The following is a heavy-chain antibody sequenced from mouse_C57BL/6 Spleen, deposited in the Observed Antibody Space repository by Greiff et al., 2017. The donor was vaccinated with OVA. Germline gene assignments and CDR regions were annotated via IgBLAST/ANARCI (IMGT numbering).Heavy chain of an antibody. CDR3: ARWRGSVHDFDY. V-gene: IGHV1-64*01. D-gene: IGHD3-2*02. Sequence: QVQLQQPGAELVKPGASVKLSCKASGYTFTSYWMHWVKQRPGQGLEWIGMIHPNSGSTNYNEKFKSKATLTVDKSSSTAYMQLSSLTSEDSAVYYCARWRGSVHDFDYWGQGTTLTVSS. CDR2: IHPNSGST. J-gene: IGHJ2*01. CDR1: GYTFTSYW.